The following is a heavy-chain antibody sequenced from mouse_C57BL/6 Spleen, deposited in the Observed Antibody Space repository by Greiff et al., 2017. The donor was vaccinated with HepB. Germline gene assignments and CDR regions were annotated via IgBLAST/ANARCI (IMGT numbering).Heavy chain of an antibody. CDR1: GYTFTSYW. CDR3: TMVTPPYYAMDY. V-gene: IGHV1-5*01. J-gene: IGHJ4*01. Sequence: EVQLQQSGTVLARPGASVKMSCKTSGYTFTSYWMHWVKQRPGQGLEWIGAIYPGNSDTSYNQKFKGKAKLTAVTSASTAYMELSSLTNEDSAVYYCTMVTPPYYAMDYWGQGTSVTVSS. D-gene: IGHD2-1*01. CDR2: IYPGNSDT.